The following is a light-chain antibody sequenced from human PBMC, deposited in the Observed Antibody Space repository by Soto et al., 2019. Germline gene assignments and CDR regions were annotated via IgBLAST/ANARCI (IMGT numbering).Light chain of an antibody. CDR2: GAS. V-gene: IGKV1-9*01. CDR1: QGISSF. CDR3: QQVSSLPIP. Sequence: IQLTQSPSSLSASVEDRVTITCRASQGISSFLAWYQQKPEKAPKLLISGASTLQSGVPSRFSGSGSGTDFTLTIGSLQPEDFANYYCQQVSSLPIPFGPGDKVDIK. J-gene: IGKJ3*01.